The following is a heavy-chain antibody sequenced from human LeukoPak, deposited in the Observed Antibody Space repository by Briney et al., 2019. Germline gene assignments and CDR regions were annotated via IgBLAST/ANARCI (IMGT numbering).Heavy chain of an antibody. CDR1: GYTFTSYY. J-gene: IGHJ4*02. CDR3: AKSSVLSGYATFDY. D-gene: IGHD5-12*01. Sequence: ASVKVSCKASGYTFTSYYMHWVRQAPGQGLEWMGIINPSGGSTSYAQKFQGRVTMTRDTSISTAYMELSRLRSDDTAVYYCAKSSVLSGYATFDYWGQGTLVTVSS. CDR2: INPSGGST. V-gene: IGHV1-46*01.